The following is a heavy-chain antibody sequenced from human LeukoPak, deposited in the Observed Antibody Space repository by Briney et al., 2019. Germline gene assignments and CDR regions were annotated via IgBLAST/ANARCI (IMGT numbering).Heavy chain of an antibody. CDR1: GFTFTSYA. CDR2: IYSGGST. CDR3: ASDEAPNIAAAGTPGD. V-gene: IGHV3-53*01. J-gene: IGHJ4*02. Sequence: GGSLRLSCAVSGFTFTSYAMSWVRQAPGKGLEWVSVIYSGGSTYYADSVKGRFTISRDNSKNTLYLQMNSLRAEDTAVYYCASDEAPNIAAAGTPGDWGQGTLVTVSS. D-gene: IGHD6-13*01.